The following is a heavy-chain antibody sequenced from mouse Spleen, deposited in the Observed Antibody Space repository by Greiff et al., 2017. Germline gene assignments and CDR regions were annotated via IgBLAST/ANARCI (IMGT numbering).Heavy chain of an antibody. CDR1: GYAFSSSW. Sequence: QVQLQQSGPELVKPGASVKISCKASGYAFSSSWMNWVKQRPGKGLEWIGRIYPGDGDTNYNGKFKGKATLTADKSSSTAYMQLSSLTSEASAVYFCARDRGTGFDYWGQGTTLTVSS. J-gene: IGHJ2*01. V-gene: IGHV1-82*01. CDR2: IYPGDGDT. D-gene: IGHD3-1*01. CDR3: ARDRGTGFDY.